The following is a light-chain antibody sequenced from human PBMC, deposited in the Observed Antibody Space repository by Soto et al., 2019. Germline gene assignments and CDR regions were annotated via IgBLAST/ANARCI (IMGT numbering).Light chain of an antibody. CDR1: LRISSY. J-gene: IGKJ1*01. V-gene: IGKV1-39*01. CDR3: QQSYSTPWT. CDR2: AAS. Sequence: DIQMTQSPSSLSASIGDRVTITCRASLRISSYLNWYQQKPGKAPKLLIYAASSLQSGVPSRFSGSGSGTDFTLTISSLQPEDFATYYCQQSYSTPWTFGQGTKVEIK.